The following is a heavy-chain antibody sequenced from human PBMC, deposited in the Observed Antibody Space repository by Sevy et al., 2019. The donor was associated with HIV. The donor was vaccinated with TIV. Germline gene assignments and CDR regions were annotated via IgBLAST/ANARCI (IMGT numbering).Heavy chain of an antibody. CDR2: IYYSGST. J-gene: IGHJ6*02. D-gene: IGHD3-3*01. Sequence: SETLSLTCTVYGGSISSYYWSWIRQPPGKGLEWIGYIYYSGSTNYNPSLKSRVTISVDTSKNQFSLKLSSVTAADTAVYYCAAWSGYSVGYYGMDVWGQGTTVTVSS. V-gene: IGHV4-59*01. CDR1: GGSISSYY. CDR3: AAWSGYSVGYYGMDV.